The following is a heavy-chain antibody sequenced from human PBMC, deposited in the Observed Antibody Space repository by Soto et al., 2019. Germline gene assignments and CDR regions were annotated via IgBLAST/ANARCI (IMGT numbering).Heavy chain of an antibody. J-gene: IGHJ6*02. Sequence: QVHLVESGGGVVQPGKSLRLSCAASGFTFSSYGMHWVRQAPGMRLEWVAIISYDESNQYYADSVKGRFTISRHNSKNTLYLQMNSLRAEDTAVYYCAKRRQLGDYYYYGMDVWGQGTTVTVSS. V-gene: IGHV3-30*18. D-gene: IGHD3-10*01. CDR1: GFTFSSYG. CDR2: ISYDESNQ. CDR3: AKRRQLGDYYYYGMDV.